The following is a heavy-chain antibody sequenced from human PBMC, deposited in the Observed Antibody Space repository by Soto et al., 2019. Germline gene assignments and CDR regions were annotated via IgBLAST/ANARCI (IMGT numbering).Heavy chain of an antibody. CDR1: GFTFSTYV. J-gene: IGHJ4*02. V-gene: IGHV3-23*01. CDR3: AKDLGVHGWSTDY. D-gene: IGHD6-19*01. Sequence: EVQLLESGGGLVQPGGSLRLSCAASGFTFSTYVMSWVRQAPGKGLEWVSAISASGGSPYYADSVKGRFTVSRDNSKTTLYLQMNSLRAEDTAVYYCAKDLGVHGWSTDYWGQGTLVTVSS. CDR2: ISASGGSP.